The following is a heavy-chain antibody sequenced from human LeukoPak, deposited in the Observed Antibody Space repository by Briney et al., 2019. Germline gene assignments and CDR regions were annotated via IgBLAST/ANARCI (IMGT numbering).Heavy chain of an antibody. CDR3: ARSVGATKIPVRFDY. J-gene: IGHJ4*02. CDR1: GYTFTNYY. V-gene: IGHV1-46*01. CDR2: INPGGGTT. D-gene: IGHD1-26*01. Sequence: VASVKVSCKASGYTFTNYYLHWVRQAPGQGLEWMGMINPGGGTTTYAQKFQGRVTMTRDTSPSTVYMALSALRSKDRPVFYFARSVGATKIPVRFDYWGQGTLVTVS.